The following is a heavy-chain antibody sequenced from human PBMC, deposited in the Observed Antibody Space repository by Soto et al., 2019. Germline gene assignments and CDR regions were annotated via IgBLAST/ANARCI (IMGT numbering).Heavy chain of an antibody. CDR1: GFTFSSYA. D-gene: IGHD5-18*01. V-gene: IGHV3-23*01. CDR3: AKGVNTTMAPGFDY. Sequence: PGGSLRLSCGASGFTFSSYAMTWVRQAPGMGLEWVSSISVSGGRTYYADSVKGRFTISRDNSKNTLYLQMNSLRAEDTAVYYCAKGVNTTMAPGFDYWGQGTLVTVSS. CDR2: ISVSGGRT. J-gene: IGHJ4*02.